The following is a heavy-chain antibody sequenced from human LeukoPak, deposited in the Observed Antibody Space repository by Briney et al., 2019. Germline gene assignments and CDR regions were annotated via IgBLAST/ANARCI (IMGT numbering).Heavy chain of an antibody. CDR1: GLKFDDYA. CDR2: IGRNSGSI. Sequence: GGSLRLSCAVSGLKFDDYAMHWVRHAPGKGLEWVSGIGRNSGSIGYADSVKGRFTISRDNAKNSLYLQMNSLRPEDTALYYCAKETKIPRGSWGTYYFDYWGQGTLVTVSS. CDR3: AKETKIPRGSWGTYYFDY. D-gene: IGHD3-16*01. V-gene: IGHV3-9*01. J-gene: IGHJ4*02.